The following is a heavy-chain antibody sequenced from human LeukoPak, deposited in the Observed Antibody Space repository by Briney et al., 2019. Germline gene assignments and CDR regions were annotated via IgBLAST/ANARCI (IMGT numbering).Heavy chain of an antibody. Sequence: AGGSLRLSCAASGFTVSSNYMSWVRQAPGKGLEWVSVIYSGGSTYYADSVKGRFTISRDNSKNTLYLQMNSLRAEDTAVYYCARLGRSSSPGAFDIWGQGTMVTVSS. CDR1: GFTVSSNY. CDR3: ARLGRSSSPGAFDI. J-gene: IGHJ3*02. D-gene: IGHD6-6*01. CDR2: IYSGGST. V-gene: IGHV3-53*01.